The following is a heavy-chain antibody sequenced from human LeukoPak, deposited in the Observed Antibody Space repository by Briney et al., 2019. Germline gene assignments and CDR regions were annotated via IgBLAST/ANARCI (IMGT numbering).Heavy chain of an antibody. CDR1: GFTFSSYS. Sequence: GGALRLSCAASGFTFSSYSMNWVRQAPGKGLEWVSSISSSSSYIYYADSVKGRFTISRDNAKNSLYLQMNSLRAEDTAVYYCARDPDQRMYYFDYWGQGTLVTVSS. D-gene: IGHD2-15*01. J-gene: IGHJ4*02. V-gene: IGHV3-21*01. CDR3: ARDPDQRMYYFDY. CDR2: ISSSSSYI.